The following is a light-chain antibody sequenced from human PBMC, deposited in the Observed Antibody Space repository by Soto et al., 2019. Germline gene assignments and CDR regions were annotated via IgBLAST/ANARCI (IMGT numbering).Light chain of an antibody. J-gene: IGKJ5*01. V-gene: IGKV1-17*03. CDR3: LQHNFYPPT. CDR2: GAS. CDR1: QGIHNY. Sequence: DIQMTQSPSAMSASVGDRVTITCRASQGIHNYLAWFQQKPGKVPKRLIYGASNLQSGVPSRFSGSGSGTEFTLTISSLQTEDFATYFCLQHNFYPPTFGQGTRLE.